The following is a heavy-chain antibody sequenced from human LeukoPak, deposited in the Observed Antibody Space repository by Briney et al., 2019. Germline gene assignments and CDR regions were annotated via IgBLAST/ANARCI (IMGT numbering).Heavy chain of an antibody. V-gene: IGHV3-13*01. CDR1: GFTFSSYD. CDR2: IGTAGDT. CDR3: ARGYRDHSSSWGNYYYYYMDV. J-gene: IGHJ6*03. Sequence: GGALILSCAASGFTFSSYDMHWVRQATGKGLEWVSAIGTAGDTYYPGSVKGRFTISRENAKNSLYLQMNSMRAGDTAVYYCARGYRDHSSSWGNYYYYYMDVWGKGTTVTVSS. D-gene: IGHD6-13*01.